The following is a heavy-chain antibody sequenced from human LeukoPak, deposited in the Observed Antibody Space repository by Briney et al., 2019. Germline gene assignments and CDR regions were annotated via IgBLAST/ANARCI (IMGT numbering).Heavy chain of an antibody. CDR3: TRDPSLFSGYFDY. D-gene: IGHD3-10*02. V-gene: IGHV3-74*01. CDR2: INTDGSSP. J-gene: IGHJ4*02. Sequence: PGGSLRLSCAASGFTFSTYWMHWVRQAPGKGLVWVSRINTDGSSPGYADSVKGRFTISRDNAKNTLYLQMNSLRAEDTAVYYCTRDPSLFSGYFDYWGQGALVSVSS. CDR1: GFTFSTYW.